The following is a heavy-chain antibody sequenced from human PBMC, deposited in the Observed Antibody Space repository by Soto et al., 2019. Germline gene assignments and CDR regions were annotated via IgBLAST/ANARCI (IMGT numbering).Heavy chain of an antibody. CDR1: SACTISTHYT. D-gene: IGHD2-2*01. CDR3: ARLHGYCISSSCHGHYAMDV. J-gene: IGHJ6*02. CDR2: IYYSGST. V-gene: IGHV4-39*01. Sequence: SETLSLTFTVSSACTISTHYTCGLIRPRPGWGLEWIGNIYYSGSTYYNPSLNSRVTVSVDTSKNQFSLKVTSVTAADTAVYYCARLHGYCISSSCHGHYAMDVWGQGTTVT.